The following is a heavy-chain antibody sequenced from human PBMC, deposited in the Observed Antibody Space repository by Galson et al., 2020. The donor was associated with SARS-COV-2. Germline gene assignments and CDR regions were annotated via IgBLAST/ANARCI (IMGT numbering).Heavy chain of an antibody. CDR2: IYYSGST. V-gene: IGHV4-31*03. CDR3: AGAEGAAAVDY. D-gene: IGHD6-13*01. CDR1: GGSISSGGYY. J-gene: IGHJ4*02. Sequence: ASETLSLTCTVSGGSISSGGYYWSWIRQHPGKGLEWIGYIYYSGSTYYNPSLKSRITISVDTSKNQFSLKLSSVTAAETALYYCAGAEGAAAVDYWGQGTLVTGSS.